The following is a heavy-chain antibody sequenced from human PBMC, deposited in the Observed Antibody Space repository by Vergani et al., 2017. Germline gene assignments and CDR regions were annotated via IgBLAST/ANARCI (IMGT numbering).Heavy chain of an antibody. J-gene: IGHJ3*02. CDR1: GYSFTSYY. Sequence: QVQLVQSGAEVKKPGASVKVSCKASGYSFTSYYMHWVRQAPGQGLEWMGIINPSLGTTRYAQRFQGRVTMTRDTSTSTVYIELNSLRSEDTAIYYCARVWGGAFDIWGQGTMVTVSS. CDR2: INPSLGTT. V-gene: IGHV1-46*01. D-gene: IGHD7-27*01. CDR3: ARVWGGAFDI.